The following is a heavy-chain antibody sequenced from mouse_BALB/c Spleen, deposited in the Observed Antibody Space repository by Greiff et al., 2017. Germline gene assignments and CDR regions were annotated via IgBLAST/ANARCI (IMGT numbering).Heavy chain of an antibody. V-gene: IGHV1-9*01. Sequence: QVQLQQSGAELMKPGASVKISCKATGYTFSSYWIEWVKQRPGHGLEWIGEILPGSGSTNYNEKFKGKATFTADTSSNTAYMQLSSLTSEDSAVYYCARGLTGHFDYWGQGTTLTVSS. CDR1: GYTFSSYW. D-gene: IGHD4-1*01. J-gene: IGHJ2*01. CDR3: ARGLTGHFDY. CDR2: ILPGSGST.